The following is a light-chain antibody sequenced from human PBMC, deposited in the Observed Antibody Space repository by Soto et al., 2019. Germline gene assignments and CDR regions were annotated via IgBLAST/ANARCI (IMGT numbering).Light chain of an antibody. CDR3: SSYTSSSTWV. J-gene: IGLJ3*02. Sequence: QSALTQPASVSGSPGQSIAISCTGTSSDVGGYNYVSWYQQHPGKTPNLMIYDVSNRPSGVSNRFSGSKSGNTAFLTISGRQAEDEADYYCSSYTSSSTWVFGGGTKLTVL. V-gene: IGLV2-14*01. CDR2: DVS. CDR1: SSDVGGYNY.